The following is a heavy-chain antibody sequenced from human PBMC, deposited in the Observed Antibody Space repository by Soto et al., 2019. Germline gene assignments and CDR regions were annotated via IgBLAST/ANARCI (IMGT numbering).Heavy chain of an antibody. CDR1: GYTFTSYG. J-gene: IGHJ4*02. V-gene: IGHV1-18*01. D-gene: IGHD6-13*01. CDR2: ISAYNGNT. Sequence: QVQLVQSGAEVKKPGASVKVSCKASGYTFTSYGISWVRQAPGQGREWMGWISAYNGNTNYAQKLQGRVTMTTDTSTSTAYMELRSLRSDDTAVYYCARDRPLSRGSSWLPSFDYWGQGTLVTVSS. CDR3: ARDRPLSRGSSWLPSFDY.